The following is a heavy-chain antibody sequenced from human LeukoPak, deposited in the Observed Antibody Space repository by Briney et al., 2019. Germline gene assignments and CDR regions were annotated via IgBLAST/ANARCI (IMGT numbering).Heavy chain of an antibody. V-gene: IGHV4-39*01. CDR1: GDSISSSSYY. Sequence: SETLSLTCTVSGDSISSSSYYWDWIRQPPGKGLEWIGSIYYSGSTYYTPSLKSRVTISVDTSKNQFSLKLTSVTAADTAVYYCARHGRRMVRGNYYFDYWGQGTLVTVSS. CDR3: ARHGRRMVRGNYYFDY. J-gene: IGHJ4*02. D-gene: IGHD3-10*01. CDR2: IYYSGST.